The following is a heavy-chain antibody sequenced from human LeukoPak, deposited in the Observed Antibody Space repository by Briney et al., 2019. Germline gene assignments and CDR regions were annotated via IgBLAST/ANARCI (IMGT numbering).Heavy chain of an antibody. J-gene: IGHJ4*02. CDR1: GFTFSSYA. Sequence: SGGSLRLSCAASGFTFSSYAMSWVRQAPGKGLEWVSVIYSGGSTYYADSVKGRFTISRDNSKNTLYLQMNSLRAEDTAVYYCASTYGSGSYYVFDYWGQGTLVTVSS. V-gene: IGHV3-53*01. D-gene: IGHD3-10*01. CDR2: IYSGGST. CDR3: ASTYGSGSYYVFDY.